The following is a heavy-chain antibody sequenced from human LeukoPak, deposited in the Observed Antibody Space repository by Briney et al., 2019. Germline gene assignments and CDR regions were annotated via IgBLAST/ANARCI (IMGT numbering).Heavy chain of an antibody. CDR2: MNPNSGNT. D-gene: IGHD5-12*01. J-gene: IGHJ3*01. Sequence: ASVKVSCKASGGTFSSYTINWVRQATGQGLEWMGWMNPNSGNTGYAQKFQGRVTMTRNTSISTAYMELSSLRSEDTAVYYCARKGQDGASGYKYWGQGTMVTVSS. V-gene: IGHV1-8*02. CDR1: GGTFSSYT. CDR3: ARKGQDGASGYKY.